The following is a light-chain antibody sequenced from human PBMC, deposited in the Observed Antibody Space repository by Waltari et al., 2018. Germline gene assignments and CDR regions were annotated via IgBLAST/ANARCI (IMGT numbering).Light chain of an antibody. CDR1: SSDVGSYNL. CDR2: EGS. CDR3: SSYAGSSTLYV. Sequence: QSALTQPASVSGSPGQSITISCTGTSSDVGSYNLVSWYQQHPGKAPKLMIYEGSKRPSGVSNRFSGSKSGNTAFLTISGLQAEDEADYFCSSYAGSSTLYVFGTGTKVTVL. V-gene: IGLV2-23*01. J-gene: IGLJ1*01.